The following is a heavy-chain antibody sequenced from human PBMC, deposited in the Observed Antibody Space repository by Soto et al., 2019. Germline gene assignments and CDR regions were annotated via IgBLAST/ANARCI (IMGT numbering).Heavy chain of an antibody. CDR3: ARVPYYDFWSGYSGDY. Sequence: PGGSLRLSCAASGFNFSDYYMSWIRQAPGKGLEWVSYISSSGSTIYYADSVKGRFTISRDNAKNSLYLQMNSLRAEDTAVYYCARVPYYDFWSGYSGDYWGQGTLVTVSS. V-gene: IGHV3-11*01. CDR1: GFNFSDYY. CDR2: ISSSGSTI. J-gene: IGHJ4*02. D-gene: IGHD3-3*01.